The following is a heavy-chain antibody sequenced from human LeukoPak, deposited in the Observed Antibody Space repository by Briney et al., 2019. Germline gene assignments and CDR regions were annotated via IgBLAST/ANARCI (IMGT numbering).Heavy chain of an antibody. V-gene: IGHV3-23*01. D-gene: IGHD3-16*02. J-gene: IGHJ4*02. CDR2: ISGSGGST. CDR1: GFTFSSYA. Sequence: GGSLRLSCAASGFTFSSYAMSWVRQAPGKGLEWVSAISGSGGSTYYADSVKGRFTISRDNSKNTLYLQMNSLRAEDTAVYYCAKEYYDYAWGSYRYHDYWGQGTLVTVSS. CDR3: AKEYYDYAWGSYRYHDY.